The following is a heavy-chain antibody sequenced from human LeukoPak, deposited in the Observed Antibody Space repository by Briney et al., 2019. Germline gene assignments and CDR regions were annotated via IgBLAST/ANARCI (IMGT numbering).Heavy chain of an antibody. D-gene: IGHD6-19*01. Sequence: SETLSLTCTVSGGSISSSLYHWGWIRQSPGKNLEWLGSIYYTGTTHYNPSLKSRVTISVDTSKNQFSLKLSSVTAADTAVYYCARHRQWLVPSHGDFDYWGQGTLVTVSS. CDR2: IYYTGTT. J-gene: IGHJ4*02. CDR1: GGSISSSLYH. V-gene: IGHV4-39*01. CDR3: ARHRQWLVPSHGDFDY.